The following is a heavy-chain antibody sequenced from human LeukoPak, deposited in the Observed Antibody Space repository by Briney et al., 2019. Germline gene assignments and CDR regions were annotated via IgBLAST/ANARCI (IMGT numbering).Heavy chain of an antibody. D-gene: IGHD2-2*01. J-gene: IGHJ4*02. Sequence: ASVKVSCKASGYTLTSDGMNWVRQAPGQGLEWMGWINTNTANPTYAQGFTGRFVFSLDTSVNTAYLQISSLKAEDTAVYYCARALPGCDRTNCYGLYYWGQGTLVTVSS. CDR1: GYTLTSDG. CDR2: INTNTANP. V-gene: IGHV7-4-1*02. CDR3: ARALPGCDRTNCYGLYY.